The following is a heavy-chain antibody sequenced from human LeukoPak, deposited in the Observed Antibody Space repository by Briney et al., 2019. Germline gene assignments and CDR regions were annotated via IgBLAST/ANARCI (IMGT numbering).Heavy chain of an antibody. J-gene: IGHJ6*02. CDR3: AKAVVPAAPSYYGMDV. CDR2: ISGSGGST. Sequence: GGSLRLSCAASGFTFSSYAMSWARQAPGKGLEWVSAISGSGGSTYYADSVKGRFTISRDNSKNTLYLQMNSLRAEDTAVYYCAKAVVPAAPSYYGMDVWGQGTTVTVSS. D-gene: IGHD2-2*01. CDR1: GFTFSSYA. V-gene: IGHV3-23*01.